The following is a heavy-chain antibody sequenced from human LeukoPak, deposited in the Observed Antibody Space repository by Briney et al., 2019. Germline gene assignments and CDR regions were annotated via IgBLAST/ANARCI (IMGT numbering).Heavy chain of an antibody. CDR1: GGSISSYY. CDR3: AREPFRLTGGLRGYFDY. D-gene: IGHD7-27*01. Sequence: QSSETLSLTCTVSGGSISSYYWSWIRQPAGKGLEWIGRIYTSGSTNYNPSLKSRVTMSVDTSKNQFSLKLSSVTAADTAVYYCAREPFRLTGGLRGYFDYWGQGTLVTVSS. J-gene: IGHJ4*02. V-gene: IGHV4-4*07. CDR2: IYTSGST.